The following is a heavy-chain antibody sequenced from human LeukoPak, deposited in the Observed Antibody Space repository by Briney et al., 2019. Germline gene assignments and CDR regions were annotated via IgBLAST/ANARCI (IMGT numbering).Heavy chain of an antibody. J-gene: IGHJ4*02. Sequence: PSETLSLTCAVYGGSFSGYYWSWIRQPPGKGLEWIGEINHSGSTNYNPSLKSRVTISVDTSKNQFSLKLSSVTAADTAVYYCARGVVIAPQTFDYWGQGTLVTVSS. V-gene: IGHV4-34*01. D-gene: IGHD2-21*01. CDR1: GGSFSGYY. CDR3: ARGVVIAPQTFDY. CDR2: INHSGST.